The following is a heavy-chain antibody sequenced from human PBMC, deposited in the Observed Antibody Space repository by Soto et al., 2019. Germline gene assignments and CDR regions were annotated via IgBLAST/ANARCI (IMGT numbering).Heavy chain of an antibody. CDR2: MHYSGIT. Sequence: SETLSLTCTVSGGSVSSYYWTWIRQPPGKGLEWIGYMHYSGITNYNPSFMSRVTMSVDTSKNQVSLKLSSVSAADTAVYYCARQPPATAAFDIWGQGTMVTVSS. CDR1: GGSVSSYY. D-gene: IGHD5-12*01. J-gene: IGHJ3*02. V-gene: IGHV4-59*08. CDR3: ARQPPATAAFDI.